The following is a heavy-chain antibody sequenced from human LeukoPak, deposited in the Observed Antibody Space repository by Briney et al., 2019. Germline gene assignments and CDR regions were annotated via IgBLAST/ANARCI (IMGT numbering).Heavy chain of an antibody. J-gene: IGHJ6*02. CDR1: GFTVSSNY. CDR2: IYSGGST. CDR3: AREASSANYYYYYGMDV. V-gene: IGHV3-66*01. D-gene: IGHD2-15*01. Sequence: PGGSLRLSCAASGFTVSSNYMSWVRQAPGKGLEWVSVIYSGGSTYYADSVKGRFTISRDNSKNTLYLQMNSLRAEDTAVYYCAREASSANYYYYYGMDVWGQGTTVTVSS.